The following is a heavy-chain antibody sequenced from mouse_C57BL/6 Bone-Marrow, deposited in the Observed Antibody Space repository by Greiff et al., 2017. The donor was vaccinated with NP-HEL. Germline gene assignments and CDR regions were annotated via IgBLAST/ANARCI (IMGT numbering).Heavy chain of an antibody. CDR3: TTVVARGFAY. CDR2: IDPENGDT. D-gene: IGHD1-1*01. J-gene: IGHJ3*01. CDR1: GFNIKDDY. Sequence: EVQLQQSGAELVRPGASVKLSCTASGFNIKDDYMHWVKQRPEQGLEWIGWIDPENGDTEYASKFQGKATITADTSSNTAYLQLSSRTSEDTAVYYCTTVVARGFAYWGQGTLVTVSA. V-gene: IGHV14-4*01.